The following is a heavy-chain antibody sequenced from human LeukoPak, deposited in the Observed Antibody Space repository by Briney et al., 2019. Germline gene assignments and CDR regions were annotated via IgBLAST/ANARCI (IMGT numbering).Heavy chain of an antibody. CDR2: INGEGLST. D-gene: IGHD5-18*01. CDR3: ARARGSSYGLFDY. V-gene: IGHV3-74*01. J-gene: IGHJ4*02. CDR1: GITFSSHW. Sequence: GGSLRLSCAASGITFSSHWMHWVRQAPGKGLVWVSRINGEGLSTSYADSVQGRFTISRDNAKNTLYLQMNSLRAEDTAVYYCARARGSSYGLFDYWGQGTLVTDSS.